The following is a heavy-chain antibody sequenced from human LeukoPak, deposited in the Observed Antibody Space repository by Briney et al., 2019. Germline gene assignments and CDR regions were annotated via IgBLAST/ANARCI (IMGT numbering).Heavy chain of an antibody. Sequence: GGSLRLSCAASGFTFSSYAMHWVRQAPGKGLEWVAVISYDGSNKYYADSVKGRFTISRDNSKNTLYLQMNSLRAEDTAVYYCAKGTGMIVVVPTVYWGQGTLVTVSS. CDR3: AKGTGMIVVVPTVY. D-gene: IGHD3-22*01. J-gene: IGHJ4*02. CDR1: GFTFSSYA. V-gene: IGHV3-30*04. CDR2: ISYDGSNK.